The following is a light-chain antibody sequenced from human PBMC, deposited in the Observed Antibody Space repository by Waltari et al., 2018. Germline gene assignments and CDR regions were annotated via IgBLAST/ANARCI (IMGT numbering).Light chain of an antibody. CDR2: DVS. Sequence: QSALTQPASVSGSPGQPITISCTGTNSDIGLYTYVSWYQQHPGKAPKLMIYDVSYRPSAVSNRFSGSKSGNTASLTISGLQAEDEADYYCSSFTTSSTGVFGGGTKLTVL. CDR3: SSFTTSSTGV. J-gene: IGLJ3*02. V-gene: IGLV2-14*01. CDR1: NSDIGLYTY.